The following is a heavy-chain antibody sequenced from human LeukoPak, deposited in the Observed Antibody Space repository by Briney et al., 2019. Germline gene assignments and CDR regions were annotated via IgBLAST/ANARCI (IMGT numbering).Heavy chain of an antibody. D-gene: IGHD6-19*01. V-gene: IGHV4-59*08. CDR2: IYYSGST. Sequence: SGTLSLTCTVSGGSISSYYWSWIRQPPGKGLEWIGYIYYSGSTNYNPSLKSRVTISVDTSKNRFSLKLSSVTAADTAVYYCARGLEYSSGWTPYYYYYMDVWGKGTTVTVSS. CDR3: ARGLEYSSGWTPYYYYYMDV. CDR1: GGSISSYY. J-gene: IGHJ6*03.